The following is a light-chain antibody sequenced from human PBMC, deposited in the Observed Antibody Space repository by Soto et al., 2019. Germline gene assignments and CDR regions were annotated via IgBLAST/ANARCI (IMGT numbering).Light chain of an antibody. CDR1: QSISSW. CDR2: DAS. CDR3: QQYNTYPYT. J-gene: IGKJ2*01. V-gene: IGKV1-5*01. Sequence: EIQMTQSPSTLSASVGDRVTIPCRASQSISSWLAWYQQKPGKAPKVLIYDASRLQSGVPSRFSGSGSGTEFTLTISSLQPDDFATYYCQQYNTYPYTFGQGTKLEIK.